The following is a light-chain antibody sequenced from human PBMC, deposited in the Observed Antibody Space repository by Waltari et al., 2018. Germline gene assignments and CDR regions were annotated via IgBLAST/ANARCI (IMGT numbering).Light chain of an antibody. V-gene: IGKV1-12*01. CDR3: QQAHTFPYT. CDR2: AAS. J-gene: IGKJ2*01. Sequence: SVSASFGDRVTITCRASQDVTTWLAWYQQRPGKAPKLLIYAASRLQSGVPSRFTGTGSGTDFTLTISSLQPDDFATYYCQQAHTFPYTFGQGTNLEIK. CDR1: QDVTTW.